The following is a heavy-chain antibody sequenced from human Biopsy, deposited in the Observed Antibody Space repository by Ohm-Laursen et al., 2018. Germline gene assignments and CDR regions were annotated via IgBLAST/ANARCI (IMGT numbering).Heavy chain of an antibody. D-gene: IGHD2-8*01. V-gene: IGHV3-33*06. CDR2: IWYDGSNK. CDR1: GFTFSSYG. Sequence: SSLRLSRAASGFTFSSYGMHWVRQAPGKGLEWVAAIWYDGSNKNYADSVKGRFTISRDNSKNTLYLQMNSLRGEDTAAYYCAKCMTGGSNYYFHHCGQGTLVTVSS. CDR3: AKCMTGGSNYYFHH. J-gene: IGHJ4*02.